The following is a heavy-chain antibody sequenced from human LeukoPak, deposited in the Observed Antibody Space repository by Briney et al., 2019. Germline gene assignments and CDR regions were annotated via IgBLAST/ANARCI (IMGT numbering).Heavy chain of an antibody. CDR2: ISSSGGTI. CDR3: ARDKISSGYLDY. V-gene: IGHV3-48*02. CDR1: GFXFSSYS. D-gene: IGHD3-22*01. Sequence: GGSLRLSCEASGFXFSSYSMNWVRQAPGKGLEWLSYISSSGGTIYYADSVEGRFTISRDNAKNSLYLQMNSLRDEDTAVYYCARDKISSGYLDYWGQGTLVTVSS. J-gene: IGHJ4*02.